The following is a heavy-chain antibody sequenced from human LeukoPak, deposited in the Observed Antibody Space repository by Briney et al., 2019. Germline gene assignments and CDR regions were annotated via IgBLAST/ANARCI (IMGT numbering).Heavy chain of an antibody. D-gene: IGHD3-9*01. CDR2: IYTSGST. CDR1: GGSISSGSYY. V-gene: IGHV4-61*02. Sequence: PSETLSLTCTVSGGSISSGSYYWSWIRQPAGKGLEWIGRIYTSGSTNYNPSLKSRVTISVDTSKNQFSLKLSSVTAADTAVYYCARSRDILTGYYNVLDYWGQGTLVTVSS. CDR3: ARSRDILTGYYNVLDY. J-gene: IGHJ4*02.